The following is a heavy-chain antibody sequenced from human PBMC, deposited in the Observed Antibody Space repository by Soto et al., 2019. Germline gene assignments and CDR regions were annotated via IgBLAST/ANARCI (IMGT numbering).Heavy chain of an antibody. J-gene: IGHJ5*02. D-gene: IGHD1-26*01. Sequence: GGSLRLSCAISGFSVSSNYLNWVRQAPGKGLEWVSVHYSGGSTYYADSVQGRFTISRDKSNNTLYLQMRRVRAEDTAVYFCARHRHPRGTVGATSPLDPWGQGTQVTVSS. CDR1: GFSVSSNY. CDR3: ARHRHPRGTVGATSPLDP. CDR2: HYSGGST. V-gene: IGHV3-53*01.